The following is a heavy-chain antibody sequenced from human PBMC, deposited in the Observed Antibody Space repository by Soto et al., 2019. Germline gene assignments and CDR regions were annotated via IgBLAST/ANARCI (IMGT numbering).Heavy chain of an antibody. J-gene: IGHJ4*02. D-gene: IGHD4-17*01. CDR1: GYTFGTST. Sequence: QLQLVQSGAEAKKPGASVKVSCKASGYTFGTSTISWLRQAPGKGLEWMGWIKAYSGNRNYAPKLQGRVTMTTDTPTSTAYMELRSLTTDDTATYYCAIADYGDDDYWGQGTLVTVSS. V-gene: IGHV1-18*04. CDR2: IKAYSGNR. CDR3: AIADYGDDDY.